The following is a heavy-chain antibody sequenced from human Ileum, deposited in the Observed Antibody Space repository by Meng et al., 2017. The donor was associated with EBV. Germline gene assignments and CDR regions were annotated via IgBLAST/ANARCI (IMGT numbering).Heavy chain of an antibody. J-gene: IGHJ1*01. CDR3: ARGAYTSTWF. Sequence: QVQLQQSGPGQVQPSQTLTLTCAISGDSVSSNSAAWHWIRQSPSRDLEWLGRTYYRSKWYYDYAVSVKSRMTINPDTSKNQFSLQLNSVTPEDTAVYYCARGAYTSTWFWGQGTLVTVSS. D-gene: IGHD6-13*01. V-gene: IGHV6-1*01. CDR2: TYYRSKWYY. CDR1: GDSVSSNSAA.